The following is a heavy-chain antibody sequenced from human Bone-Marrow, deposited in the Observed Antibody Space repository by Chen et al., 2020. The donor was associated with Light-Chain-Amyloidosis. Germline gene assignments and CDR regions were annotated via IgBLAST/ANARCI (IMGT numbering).Heavy chain of an antibody. V-gene: IGHV5-51*01. Sequence: EVQLEQSGPEVKKPGESLKISCKGSGYTFPNYWIGWLRQMPGKGLEWMWVIYHDDSDARYRPSFEGQVTISADKAITTAYLQGRSLKAADTAMYYCARRRDGYNFDYWGQGTLVTVSS. CDR2: IYHDDSDA. CDR3: ARRRDGYNFDY. J-gene: IGHJ4*02. CDR1: GYTFPNYW. D-gene: IGHD5-12*01.